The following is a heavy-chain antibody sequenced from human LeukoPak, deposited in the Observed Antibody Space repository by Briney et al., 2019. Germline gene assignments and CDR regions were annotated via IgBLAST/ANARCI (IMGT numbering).Heavy chain of an antibody. Sequence: ASVKVSCKASGYTFTSYDINWVRQATGQGLEWMGWMNPNSGNTGYAQKFQGRVTMTRDTSTSTVYMELSSLRSEDTAVYYCARDKGPHDSSSWFNFDYWGQGTLVTVSS. CDR3: ARDKGPHDSSSWFNFDY. CDR1: GYTFTSYD. D-gene: IGHD6-13*01. V-gene: IGHV1-8*01. J-gene: IGHJ4*02. CDR2: MNPNSGNT.